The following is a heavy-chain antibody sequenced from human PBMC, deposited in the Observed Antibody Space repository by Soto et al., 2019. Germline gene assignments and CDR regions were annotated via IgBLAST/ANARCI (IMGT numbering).Heavy chain of an antibody. D-gene: IGHD2-21*02. CDR2: IYYSGST. CDR3: ARHSPYCGGDCYSYDY. V-gene: IGHV4-59*08. J-gene: IGHJ4*02. Sequence: SETLSLTCTVSGGSIGSYYWSWIRQPPGKGLECIGYIYYSGSTNYNPSLKSRVTISVDTSKNQFSLKLSSVTAADTAVYYCARHSPYCGGDCYSYDYWGQGTLVTVSS. CDR1: GGSIGSYY.